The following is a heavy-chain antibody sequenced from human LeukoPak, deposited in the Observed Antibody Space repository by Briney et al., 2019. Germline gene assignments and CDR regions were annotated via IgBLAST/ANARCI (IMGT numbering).Heavy chain of an antibody. CDR2: IIPIFGTA. CDR1: GYTFTSYY. J-gene: IGHJ4*02. CDR3: ARPEVDYVWGNFDY. V-gene: IGHV1-69*13. Sequence: SVKVSCKASGYTFTSYYMHWVRQAPGQGLEWMGGIIPIFGTANYAQKFQGRVTITADESTSTAYMELSSLRSEDTAVYYCARPEVDYVWGNFDYWGQGTLVTVSS. D-gene: IGHD3-16*01.